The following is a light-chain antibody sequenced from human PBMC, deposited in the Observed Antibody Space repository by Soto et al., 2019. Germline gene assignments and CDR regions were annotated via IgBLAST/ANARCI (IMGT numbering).Light chain of an antibody. V-gene: IGKV1-8*01. CDR3: QQYYSYRYT. CDR2: AAS. J-gene: IGKJ2*01. CDR1: QGISSY. Sequence: AIRMTQSPSSLSASTGDRVTITCRASQGISSYLAWYQQKPGKAPKLLIYAASTLQSGVPSRFSGSGSGTEFTLTISCLQSEDFATYYCQQYYSYRYTFGQGTKLEIK.